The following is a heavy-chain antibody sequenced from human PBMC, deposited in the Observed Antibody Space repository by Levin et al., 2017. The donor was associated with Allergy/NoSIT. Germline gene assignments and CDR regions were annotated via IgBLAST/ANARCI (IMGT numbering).Heavy chain of an antibody. Sequence: LSLTCAASGFTFSSFAMHWVRQSPGKGLEWVSVISFDGRNKFYADAVKGRFTISRDDSTNTLYVQMNSLTSEDTAIYYCARVGVATATRGGYFDYWGQGTLVTVSS. D-gene: IGHD2-15*01. CDR2: ISFDGRNK. CDR1: GFTFSSFA. V-gene: IGHV3-30*04. J-gene: IGHJ4*02. CDR3: ARVGVATATRGGYFDY.